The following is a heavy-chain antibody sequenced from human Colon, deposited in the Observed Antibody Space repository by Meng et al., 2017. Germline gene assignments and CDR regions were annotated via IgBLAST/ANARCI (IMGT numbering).Heavy chain of an antibody. V-gene: IGHV3-72*01. CDR3: ARMIVGATDWYFDL. Sequence: GRSLSLSCAVSGFTFSDHYMDWVRQAPGKGLEWVVRSRNKANSYTTEYAASVKGRFTIPRDDSKNSLYLQMNSLKTEDTALYYCARMIVGATDWYFDLWGRGTLVTVSS. CDR1: GFTFSDHY. D-gene: IGHD1-26*01. J-gene: IGHJ2*01. CDR2: SRNKANSYTT.